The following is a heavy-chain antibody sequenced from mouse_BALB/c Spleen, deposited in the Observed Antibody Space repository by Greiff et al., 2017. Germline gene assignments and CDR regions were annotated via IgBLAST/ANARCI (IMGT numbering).Heavy chain of an antibody. D-gene: IGHD2-1*01. CDR2: INSNGGST. CDR3: ARDGNYVPLYAMDY. Sequence: VQLKESGGGLVQPGGSLKLSCAASGFTFSSYGMSWVRQTPDKRLELVATINSNGGSTYYPDSVKGRFTISRDNAKNTLYLQMSSLKSEDTAMYYCARDGNYVPLYAMDYWGQGTSVTVSS. J-gene: IGHJ4*01. CDR1: GFTFSSYG. V-gene: IGHV5-6-3*01.